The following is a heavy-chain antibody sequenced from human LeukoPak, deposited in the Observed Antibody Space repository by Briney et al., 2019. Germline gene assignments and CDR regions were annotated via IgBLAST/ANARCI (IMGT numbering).Heavy chain of an antibody. CDR2: IIPIFGTA. D-gene: IGHD3-10*01. CDR3: ARVITMVRGVIKYWFDP. CDR1: GGTFSSYA. J-gene: IGHJ5*02. V-gene: IGHV1-69*05. Sequence: SVKVSCKASGGTFSSYAISWVRQAPGQGLEWMGGIIPIFGTANYAQKFQGRVTITTDESTSTAYMELSGLRSEDTAVYYCARVITMVRGVIKYWFDPWGQGTLVTVSS.